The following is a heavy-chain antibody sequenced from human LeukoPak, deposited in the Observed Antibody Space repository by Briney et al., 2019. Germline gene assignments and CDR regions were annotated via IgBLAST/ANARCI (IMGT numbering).Heavy chain of an antibody. Sequence: RGSLRLSCAASGFTFSSYAMHWVRQAPGKGLEWVANIKQDGSEKYYVYSVKGRFTISRDNAKNSLYLQMNGLRAEDTAVYYCARSSTWLSYGMDVWGQGTTVTVSS. CDR1: GFTFSSYA. CDR2: IKQDGSEK. V-gene: IGHV3-7*01. D-gene: IGHD6-19*01. J-gene: IGHJ6*02. CDR3: ARSSTWLSYGMDV.